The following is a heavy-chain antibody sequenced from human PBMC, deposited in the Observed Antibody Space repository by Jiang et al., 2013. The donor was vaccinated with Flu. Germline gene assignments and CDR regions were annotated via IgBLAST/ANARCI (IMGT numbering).Heavy chain of an antibody. CDR1: GYIFTSYS. CDR3: ARSKYYGSGTFVGYFDS. CDR2: IYPGIGNT. J-gene: IGHJ4*02. D-gene: IGHD3-10*01. Sequence: SGAEVRKPGASVKLSCQTSGYIFTSYSIHWVRQAPGQRPEWMGWIYPGIGNTRYSEKLEGRVTITTDTSASLVHMELTSLRSEDTAVYYCARSKYYGSGTFVGYFDSWGQGTLVTVSS. V-gene: IGHV1-3*01.